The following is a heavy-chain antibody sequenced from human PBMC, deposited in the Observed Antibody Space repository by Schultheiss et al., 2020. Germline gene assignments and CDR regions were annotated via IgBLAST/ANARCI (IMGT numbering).Heavy chain of an antibody. J-gene: IGHJ4*02. Sequence: GESLKISCKGSGYSFTSYWIGWVRQMPGKGLEWMGIIYPGDSDTRYSPSFQGQVTISADKSISTAYLQWSSLKASDTAMYYCARQYDFWSGSAHADYWGQGTLVTGYS. CDR1: GYSFTSYW. CDR2: IYPGDSDT. D-gene: IGHD3-3*01. V-gene: IGHV5-51*01. CDR3: ARQYDFWSGSAHADY.